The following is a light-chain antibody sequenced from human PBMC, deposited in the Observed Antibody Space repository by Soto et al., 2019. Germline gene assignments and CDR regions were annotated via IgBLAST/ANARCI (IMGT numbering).Light chain of an antibody. V-gene: IGLV2-14*01. J-gene: IGLJ1*01. CDR3: RSYISTYVPS. Sequence: QSVLTQAPYVSGSPGQSFTISCCGTSSDVGRYTYVSWYQQYTGRAPKLIMSEVTNRPSGVSDRFSGSKSGNVASLTISGLQAAYEADYYCRSYISTYVPSFGTGPNVAVL. CDR2: EVT. CDR1: SSDVGRYTY.